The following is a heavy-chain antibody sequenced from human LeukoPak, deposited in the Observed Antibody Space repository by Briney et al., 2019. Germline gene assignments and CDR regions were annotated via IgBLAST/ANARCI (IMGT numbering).Heavy chain of an antibody. CDR3: ASIFAGY. Sequence: GSLRLSCAASGFIFSNYGMHWIRQTPGKGLEWVAVIWYDGSNKYYADSVKGRFTISKDNSKNTLYLQMNNLRAEDTAVYYCASIFAGYWGQGTLVTVSS. V-gene: IGHV3-33*01. CDR2: IWYDGSNK. J-gene: IGHJ4*02. CDR1: GFIFSNYG.